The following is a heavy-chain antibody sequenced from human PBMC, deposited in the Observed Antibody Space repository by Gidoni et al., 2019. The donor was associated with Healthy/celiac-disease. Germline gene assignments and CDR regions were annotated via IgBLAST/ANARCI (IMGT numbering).Heavy chain of an antibody. J-gene: IGHJ3*02. CDR1: GFPFSSYW. CDR3: ARASGMAPDAFDI. V-gene: IGHV3-74*01. CDR2: SNSDGSST. Sequence: EVQLVESGGGLVQPGGSLRLSCAASGFPFSSYWMHWVRQAPGKGLVWVSRSNSDGSSTTYADSVKGRFTISRDNAKNTLYLQMNSLRAEDTAVYYCARASGMAPDAFDIWGQGTMVTVSS. D-gene: IGHD3-10*01.